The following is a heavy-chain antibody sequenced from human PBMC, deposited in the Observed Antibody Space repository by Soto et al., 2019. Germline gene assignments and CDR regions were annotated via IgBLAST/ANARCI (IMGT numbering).Heavy chain of an antibody. J-gene: IGHJ4*02. CDR3: AHRVLRSVFALVTTTAIYFDF. D-gene: IGHD3-3*01. V-gene: IGHV2-5*02. Sequence: QITLNESGPTQVKPRQTLTLTCTFSGFSLTTSGVGVGWIRQSPGKAPEWLALIYWDDDKRYSPSLKSRLTITKDTSKNQVVLTTADLVPGDTATYYCAHRVLRSVFALVTTTAIYFDFWGPGTPVAVSS. CDR2: IYWDDDK. CDR1: GFSLTTSGVG.